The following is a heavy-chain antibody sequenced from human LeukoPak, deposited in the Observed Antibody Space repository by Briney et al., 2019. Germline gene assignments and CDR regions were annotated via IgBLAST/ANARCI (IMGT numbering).Heavy chain of an antibody. Sequence: GASVKVSCKASGGTFIRYASSGVRQAPGQGLDWMGRIIPILGMSNYAQTFQRRVTITAEKSTSTAYMELSSLRSENTAVYYCARDCDLVTRLGYCSGGSWHNFDYWGQGTLVTVSS. CDR2: IIPILGMS. CDR1: GGTFIRYA. D-gene: IGHD2-15*01. CDR3: ARDCDLVTRLGYCSGGSWHNFDY. J-gene: IGHJ4*02. V-gene: IGHV1-69*04.